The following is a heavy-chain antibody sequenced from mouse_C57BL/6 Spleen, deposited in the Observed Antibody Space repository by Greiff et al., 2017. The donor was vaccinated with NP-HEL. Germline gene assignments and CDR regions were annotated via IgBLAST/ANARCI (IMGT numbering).Heavy chain of an antibody. D-gene: IGHD1-1*01. V-gene: IGHV1-18*01. J-gene: IGHJ4*01. CDR2: INPNNGGT. Sequence: DVQLQESGPELVKPGASVKIPCKASRYTFTDYNMDWVKQSHGKSLEWIGDINPNNGGTIYNQKFKGKATLTVDKSSSTAYMELRSLTSDDTAVYYCARGDWYYGNGYAMDYWGQGTSVTVSS. CDR3: ARGDWYYGNGYAMDY. CDR1: RYTFTDYN.